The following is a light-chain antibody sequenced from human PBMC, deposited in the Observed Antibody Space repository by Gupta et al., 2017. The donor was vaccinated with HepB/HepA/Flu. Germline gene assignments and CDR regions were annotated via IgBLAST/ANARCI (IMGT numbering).Light chain of an antibody. Sequence: IVFTPSPATLSLSPGERATLSCRASQSVSSNYIAWYQQKPCQTPRLLIYVASTSATGIPDRFSGSGSGTHFTLTISILDPEDFAVYHCQQYGDPVYTFGQGTRLEIK. CDR3: QQYGDPVYT. CDR2: VAS. V-gene: IGKV3-20*01. CDR1: QSVSSNY. J-gene: IGKJ2*01.